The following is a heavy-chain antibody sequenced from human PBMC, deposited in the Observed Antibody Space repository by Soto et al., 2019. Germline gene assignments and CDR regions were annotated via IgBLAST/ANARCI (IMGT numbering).Heavy chain of an antibody. CDR1: VFTVSRNY. J-gene: IGHJ4*02. V-gene: IGHV3-53*01. CDR3: ARSGYGFYYFDY. Sequence: PGWSLRLACASSVFTVSRNYMSWVRQAPGKGLEWVSVIYSGSSTYYADSVKGRFTISRDNSKNTLYLQMNSLRAEDTAGYYCARSGYGFYYFDYWGQGTLVTVSS. CDR2: IYSGSST. D-gene: IGHD5-12*01.